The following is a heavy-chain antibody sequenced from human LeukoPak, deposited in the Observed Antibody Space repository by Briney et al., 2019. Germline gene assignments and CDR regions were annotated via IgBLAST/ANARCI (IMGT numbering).Heavy chain of an antibody. Sequence: ASVKVSCKASGYTFTSYGISWVRQAPGQGLEWMGWINTNTGSPTYAQGFTGRFVFSLDTSVSTAYLQISSLKAEDTAVYYCAREGGPSAAVAGGIDYWGQGTLVTVSS. D-gene: IGHD6-19*01. CDR1: GYTFTSYG. CDR2: INTNTGSP. V-gene: IGHV7-4-1*02. CDR3: AREGGPSAAVAGGIDY. J-gene: IGHJ4*02.